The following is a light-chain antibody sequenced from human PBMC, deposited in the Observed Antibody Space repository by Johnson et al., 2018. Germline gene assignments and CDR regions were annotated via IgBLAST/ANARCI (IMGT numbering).Light chain of an antibody. CDR3: GTWDSSLSAVNV. V-gene: IGLV1-51*02. Sequence: QSVLTQPPSVSAAPGQEVTISCSGSSSNIGNNYVSWYQQLPGTAPKLLIYENNKRPSGIPDRFSGSKSGTSATLGITGLQTGDEADYYCGTWDSSLSAVNVFGTGTKVTVL. CDR1: SSNIGNNY. CDR2: ENN. J-gene: IGLJ1*01.